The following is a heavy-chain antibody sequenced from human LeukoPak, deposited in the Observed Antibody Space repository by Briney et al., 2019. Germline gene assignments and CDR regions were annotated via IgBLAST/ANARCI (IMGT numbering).Heavy chain of an antibody. CDR2: ISSSSSYI. D-gene: IGHD2-21*01. CDR1: VFTFSSYS. CDR3: ARAYPKRVFHDY. V-gene: IGHV3-21*04. Sequence: GGSLRLSCAASVFTFSSYSMYWVRHATAKGLERISSISSSSSYIYYADSVKGRFTISRDNAKNSLYLQINSLRAKDSGVQYWARAYPKRVFHDYWRLIILPTVSS. J-gene: IGHJ4*02.